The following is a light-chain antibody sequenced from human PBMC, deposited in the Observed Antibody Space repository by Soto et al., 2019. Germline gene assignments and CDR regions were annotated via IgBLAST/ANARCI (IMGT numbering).Light chain of an antibody. Sequence: DIQMTQSPSTLSASVGDRATITCRASQSISSWLAWYQQKPGKAPKLLIYDASSLEGGVPSRFSGSGSGTDFTLTINSLQPEDFASYYCQQSYNTPFTFGPGTKVELK. CDR1: QSISSW. J-gene: IGKJ3*01. V-gene: IGKV1-39*01. CDR3: QQSYNTPFT. CDR2: DAS.